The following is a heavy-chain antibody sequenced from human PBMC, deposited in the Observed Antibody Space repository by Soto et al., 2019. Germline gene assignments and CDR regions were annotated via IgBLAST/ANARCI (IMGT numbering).Heavy chain of an antibody. CDR2: INHSGST. Sequence: ASETLSLTCAVYGGSFSGYYWSWIRQPPGKGLEWIGEINHSGSTNYNPSLKSRVTISVDTSKNQFSLKLSSVTAADTAVYYCAGALPAARYCSSTSGYGSPVRWGKGTLVTVPS. J-gene: IGHJ4*02. CDR3: AGALPAARYCSSTSGYGSPVR. V-gene: IGHV4-34*01. CDR1: GGSFSGYY. D-gene: IGHD2-2*01.